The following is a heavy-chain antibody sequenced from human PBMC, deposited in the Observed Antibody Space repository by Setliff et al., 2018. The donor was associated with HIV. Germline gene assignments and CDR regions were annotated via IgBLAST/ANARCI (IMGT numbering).Heavy chain of an antibody. V-gene: IGHV1-2*06. CDR3: ATKVYCTNGVCLDAFVI. CDR2: IIPNSGGT. J-gene: IGHJ3*02. CDR1: GYTFTGYY. D-gene: IGHD2-8*01. Sequence: ASVKVSCKASGYTFTGYYIHWVRQAPGQGLEWMGRIIPNSGGTNYAQKFQDRVTMTRDTSISTAYMELSRLRSDDTAVYYCATKVYCTNGVCLDAFVIWGQGTMVTVSS.